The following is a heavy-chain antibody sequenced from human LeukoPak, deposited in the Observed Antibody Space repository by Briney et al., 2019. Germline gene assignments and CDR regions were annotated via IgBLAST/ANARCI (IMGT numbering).Heavy chain of an antibody. CDR2: ISGSGGST. D-gene: IGHD3-3*01. Sequence: PGGSLRLSCAASGFTFSSYAMSWVRQAPGKGLEWVSAISGSGGSTYYADSVKGRFTISRDNSKNTLYLQMNSLRAEDTAVYYCAKDFNYDFWSGYSGYFDYWGQGTLVTVSS. CDR3: AKDFNYDFWSGYSGYFDY. CDR1: GFTFSSYA. J-gene: IGHJ4*02. V-gene: IGHV3-23*01.